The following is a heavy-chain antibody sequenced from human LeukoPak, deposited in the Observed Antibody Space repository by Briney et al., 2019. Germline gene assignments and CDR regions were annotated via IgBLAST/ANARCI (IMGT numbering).Heavy chain of an antibody. CDR1: GGSISSGGYY. J-gene: IGHJ2*01. V-gene: IGHV4-31*03. Sequence: PSQTLSLTCTVSGGSISSGGYYWSWIRQHPGKGLEWIGYIYYSGSTYYNPSLKSRVTISVDTSKNQFSLKLSSVTAADTAVYYCARGIHDVVVVAAGYFDLWGRGTLDTVSS. CDR2: IYYSGST. D-gene: IGHD2-15*01. CDR3: ARGIHDVVVVAAGYFDL.